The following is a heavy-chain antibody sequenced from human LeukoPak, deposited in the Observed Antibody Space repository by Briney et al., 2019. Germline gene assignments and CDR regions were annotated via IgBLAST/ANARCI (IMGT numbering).Heavy chain of an antibody. D-gene: IGHD3-22*01. Sequence: SETLSLTCAVSGASLTTEGYSWNWIRQPPGRGLEWIGYIYYSGSTNYNPSLKSRVTISVDTSKNQFSLKLSSVTAADTAVYYCARYTYYYDSSGYYRYFDYWGQGTLVTVSS. J-gene: IGHJ4*02. V-gene: IGHV4-61*08. CDR1: GASLTTEGYS. CDR2: IYYSGST. CDR3: ARYTYYYDSSGYYRYFDY.